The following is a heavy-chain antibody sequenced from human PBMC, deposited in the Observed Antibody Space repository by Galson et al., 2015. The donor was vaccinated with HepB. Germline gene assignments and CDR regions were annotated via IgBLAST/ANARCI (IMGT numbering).Heavy chain of an antibody. CDR2: IYSGGST. D-gene: IGHD6-13*01. J-gene: IGHJ4*02. CDR1: GFTVSSNY. V-gene: IGHV3-53*04. Sequence: SLRLSCAASGFTVSSNYMSWVRQAPGKGLEWVSVIYSGGSTYYADSVKGRFTISRHNSKNTLYLQMNSLRAEDTAVYYCARGSSSWYPYFDYWGQGTLVTVSS. CDR3: ARGSSSWYPYFDY.